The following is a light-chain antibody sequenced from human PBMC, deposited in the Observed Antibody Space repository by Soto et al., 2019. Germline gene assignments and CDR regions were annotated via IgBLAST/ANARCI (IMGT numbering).Light chain of an antibody. J-gene: IGLJ3*02. CDR3: SSYTSSSTRL. CDR2: DVS. V-gene: IGLV2-14*01. Sequence: QSALTQPASVSGSPGQSITISCTGTSSDVGGYNYVSWYQQYPGKAPKAMIFDVSNRPSGVSDRFSGSKSGNTAFLTISGLQAEDEADYYCSSYTSSSTRLFGGGTKLTVL. CDR1: SSDVGGYNY.